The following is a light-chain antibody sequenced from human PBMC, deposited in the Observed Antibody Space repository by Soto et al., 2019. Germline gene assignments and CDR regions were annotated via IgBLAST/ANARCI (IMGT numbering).Light chain of an antibody. Sequence: DIQMTQSPSSLSASLGARVTITCRASQNIDNYLNWYHQKPGKAPNLLIYATSTLQSGVPSRFSGSGSGTEFTLTSSSLQAEDFATYFCQESYTTPAVIFGGGTKVEIK. J-gene: IGKJ4*01. CDR2: ATS. CDR3: QESYTTPAVI. CDR1: QNIDNY. V-gene: IGKV1-39*01.